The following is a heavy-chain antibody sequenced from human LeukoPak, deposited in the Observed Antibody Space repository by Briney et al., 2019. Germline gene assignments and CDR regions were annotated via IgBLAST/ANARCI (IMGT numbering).Heavy chain of an antibody. Sequence: GGSLRLSCAASGFIFSTYTMNWVRQAPGEGLEWVSYISSSSSTIYYADSVKGRFTISRDNAKNSLYLQMNSLRAEDTAVYYCARRDSSGYLDVWGKGPRSPSPQ. D-gene: IGHD3-22*01. CDR3: ARRDSSGYLDV. V-gene: IGHV3-48*01. CDR1: GFIFSTYT. CDR2: ISSSSSTI. J-gene: IGHJ6*04.